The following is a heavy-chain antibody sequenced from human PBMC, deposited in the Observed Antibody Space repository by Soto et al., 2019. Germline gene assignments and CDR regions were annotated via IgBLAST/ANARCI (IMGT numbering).Heavy chain of an antibody. V-gene: IGHV1-18*01. CDR1: GYTFTSYG. CDR2: ISAYNGNT. CDR3: AIDTYYYDSSGSVHFDY. Sequence: QVQLVQSGAEVKKPGASVKVSCKASGYTFTSYGISWVRQAPGQGLEWMGWISAYNGNTNYAQKLQGRVTMTTDTSTSTSYMELRSLRSDDTAVYYCAIDTYYYDSSGSVHFDYWGQGTLVTVSS. J-gene: IGHJ4*02. D-gene: IGHD3-22*01.